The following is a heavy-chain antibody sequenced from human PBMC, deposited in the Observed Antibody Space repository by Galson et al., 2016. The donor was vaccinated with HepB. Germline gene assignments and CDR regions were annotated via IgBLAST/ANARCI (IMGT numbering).Heavy chain of an antibody. CDR1: GDSVSSNSAA. CDR2: TYYRSKWYN. CDR3: ARVGEGFDP. Sequence: CAISGDSVSSNSAARNWIRQSPSRGLEWLGRTYYRSKWYNDYAISVKSRITINPDTTKNQFSLQLNSATPEDTAVYYCARVGEGFDPWGPGTLVTVSS. V-gene: IGHV6-1*01. D-gene: IGHD3-10*01. J-gene: IGHJ5*02.